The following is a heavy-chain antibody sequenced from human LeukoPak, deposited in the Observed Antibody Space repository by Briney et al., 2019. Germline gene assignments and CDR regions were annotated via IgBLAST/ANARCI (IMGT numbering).Heavy chain of an antibody. V-gene: IGHV4-4*07. D-gene: IGHD3-22*01. Sequence: SETLSLTCTVSGGSISSYYWSWIRQPAGKGLEWIGRIYTSGGTNYNPSLKSRVTISVDTSKNQFSLKLSSVTAADTAVYYCARYGDSSGYYTIFDYWGQGTLVTVSS. CDR1: GGSISSYY. J-gene: IGHJ4*02. CDR3: ARYGDSSGYYTIFDY. CDR2: IYTSGGT.